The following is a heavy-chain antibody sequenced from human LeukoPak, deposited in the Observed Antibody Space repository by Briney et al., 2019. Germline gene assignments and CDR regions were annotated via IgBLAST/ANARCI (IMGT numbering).Heavy chain of an antibody. CDR1: PDSINSYY. CDR3: ARGRVVVVPAAYDAFAL. CDR2: IYSSGSS. V-gene: IGHV4-59*01. Sequence: SETLSLNCAVSPDSINSYYLSWIRQPPGMGLQWLGHIYSSGSSAYNPSLRGRVTISVDMSKNQFSLQLTSVTAADTAVYYCARGRVVVVPAAYDAFALWGQGKMVTVSS. D-gene: IGHD2-2*01. J-gene: IGHJ3*01.